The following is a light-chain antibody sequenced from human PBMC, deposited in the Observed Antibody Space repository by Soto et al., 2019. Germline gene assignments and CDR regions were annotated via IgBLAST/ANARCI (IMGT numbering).Light chain of an antibody. Sequence: DVQMTQSPSSLSASVGDRVTIACRASQPIGKYLNWYQQKPGEAPKVLIFAASSLRSGVTSRFSGRGYGTDFTRTITKLHPEDSATYYCQQTHDCPLTVGQGTRL. CDR3: QQTHDCPLT. CDR2: AAS. J-gene: IGKJ5*01. CDR1: QPIGKY. V-gene: IGKV1-39*01.